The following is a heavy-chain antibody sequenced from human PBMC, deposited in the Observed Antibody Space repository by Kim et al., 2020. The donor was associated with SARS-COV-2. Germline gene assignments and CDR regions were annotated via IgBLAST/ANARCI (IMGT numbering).Heavy chain of an antibody. Sequence: SQTLSLTCAISGDSVSSNSAAWNWIRQSPSRGLEWLGRTYYRSKWYNDYAVSVKSRITINPDTSKNQFSLQLNSVTPEDTAVYYCAREGPYSSGWTHTYYFDYWGQGTLVTVSS. D-gene: IGHD6-19*01. CDR2: TYYRSKWYN. V-gene: IGHV6-1*01. CDR1: GDSVSSNSAA. J-gene: IGHJ4*02. CDR3: AREGPYSSGWTHTYYFDY.